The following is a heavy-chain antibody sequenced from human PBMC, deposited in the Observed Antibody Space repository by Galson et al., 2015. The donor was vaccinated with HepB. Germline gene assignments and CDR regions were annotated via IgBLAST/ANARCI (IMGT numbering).Heavy chain of an antibody. CDR3: AIENRCAEGNFDY. CDR1: GGTFSSYA. Sequence: SVKVSCKASGGTFSSYASSWVRQAPGQGLEWMGGIIPIFGTANYAQKFQGRVTITADESTSTAYMELSSLRSEDTAVYYCAIENRCAEGNFDYWGQGTLVTVSS. J-gene: IGHJ4*02. CDR2: IIPIFGTA. D-gene: IGHD2-8*01. V-gene: IGHV1-69*13.